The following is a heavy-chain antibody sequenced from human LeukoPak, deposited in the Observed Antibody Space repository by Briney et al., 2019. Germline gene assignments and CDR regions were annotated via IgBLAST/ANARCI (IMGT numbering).Heavy chain of an antibody. V-gene: IGHV3-30*02. CDR3: AKERAGYCSGGSCSRQYMDV. J-gene: IGHJ6*03. CDR2: IRYDGSNK. Sequence: PGGSLRLTCAASGFTFSSYGMHWVRQAPGKGLEGVAFIRYDGSNKYYADSVKGRFTISRDNSKNTLYLQMNSLRAEDTAVYYCAKERAGYCSGGSCSRQYMDVWGKGTTVTISS. CDR1: GFTFSSYG. D-gene: IGHD2-15*01.